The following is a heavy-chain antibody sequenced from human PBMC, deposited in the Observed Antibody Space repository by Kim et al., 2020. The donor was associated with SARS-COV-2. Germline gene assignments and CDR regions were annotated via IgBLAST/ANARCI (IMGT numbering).Heavy chain of an antibody. V-gene: IGHV4-34*01. Sequence: SETLSLTCAVYGGSFSGYSWSWIRQPPGKGLEYIGEITHSGSTNYNPSLKGRVTISVDTSKNQFSLRVTSVTAADTAVFYCARLSGGSLFDFWGQGTPVT. CDR1: GGSFSGYS. D-gene: IGHD1-26*01. J-gene: IGHJ4*02. CDR3: ARLSGGSLFDF. CDR2: ITHSGST.